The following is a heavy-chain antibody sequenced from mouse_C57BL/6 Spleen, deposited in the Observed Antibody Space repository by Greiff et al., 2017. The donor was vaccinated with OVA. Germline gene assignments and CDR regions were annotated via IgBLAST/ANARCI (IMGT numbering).Heavy chain of an antibody. Sequence: VHLVESGAELVRPGASVTLSCKASGYTFTDYEMHWVKQTPVHGLEWIGAFDPETGGTAYNQKFKGKAILTADKSSSTAYMELRSLTSEDSAVYYCTRERTMDYWGQGTSVTVSS. CDR2: FDPETGGT. CDR1: GYTFTDYE. CDR3: TRERTMDY. V-gene: IGHV1-15*01. J-gene: IGHJ4*01.